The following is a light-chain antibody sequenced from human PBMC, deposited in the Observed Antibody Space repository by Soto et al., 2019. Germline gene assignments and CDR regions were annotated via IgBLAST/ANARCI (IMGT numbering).Light chain of an antibody. CDR3: MQRIEFPLT. CDR2: TLS. Sequence: MTQSPSSLSASVGDRVTITCRASQGIRNDLGWYLQKPGQSPQLLIYTLSYRASGVPDRFSGSGSGTDFTLKISRVEAEDVGVYYCMQRIEFPLTFGQGTRLEIK. CDR1: QGIRND. V-gene: IGKV2-40*01. J-gene: IGKJ5*01.